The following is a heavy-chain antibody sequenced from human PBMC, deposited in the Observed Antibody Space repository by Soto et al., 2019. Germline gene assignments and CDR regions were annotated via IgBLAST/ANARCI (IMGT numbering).Heavy chain of an antibody. D-gene: IGHD3-9*01. CDR2: IIPILGIA. CDR1: GGTFSSYT. Sequence: QVQLVQSGAEVKKPGSSVKVSCKASGGTFSSYTISWVRQAPGQGLEWMGRIIPILGIANYAQKFQGRVTITADKYTSTAYMELSSLRSEDTAVYYCARSRYDILTGSPSYYYMAVWGKGTTVTVSS. J-gene: IGHJ6*03. V-gene: IGHV1-69*02. CDR3: ARSRYDILTGSPSYYYMAV.